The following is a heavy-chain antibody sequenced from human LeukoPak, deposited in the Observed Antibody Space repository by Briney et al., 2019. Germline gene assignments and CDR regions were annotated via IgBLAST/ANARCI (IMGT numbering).Heavy chain of an antibody. Sequence: SESLSLTCSVSGCSISSYYWTWIRRPPGKGLEWIGYIYHSGSTNYNPSLQSRVTISVDTSKNQFSLNLNSVTAADTAVYYCARGGAARLHFQNWGQGTLVTVSS. V-gene: IGHV4-59*01. CDR1: GCSISSYY. CDR2: IYHSGST. D-gene: IGHD6-6*01. J-gene: IGHJ1*01. CDR3: ARGGAARLHFQN.